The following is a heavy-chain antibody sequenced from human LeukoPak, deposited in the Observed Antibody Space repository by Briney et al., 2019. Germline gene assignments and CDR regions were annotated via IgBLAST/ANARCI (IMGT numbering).Heavy chain of an antibody. Sequence: ASVKVSCKASGGTFSSYAISWVRQAPGQGLEWMGGIIPIFGTANYAQKFQGRVTITADKSTSTAYMELSSLRSEDTAVYYCARLSGYRNTYYYYYMDVWGKGTTVTVSS. V-gene: IGHV1-69*06. D-gene: IGHD3-3*01. CDR1: GGTFSSYA. J-gene: IGHJ6*03. CDR3: ARLSGYRNTYYYYYMDV. CDR2: IIPIFGTA.